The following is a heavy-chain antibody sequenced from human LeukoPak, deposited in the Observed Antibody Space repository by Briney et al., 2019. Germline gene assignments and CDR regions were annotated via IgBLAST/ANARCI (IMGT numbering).Heavy chain of an antibody. J-gene: IGHJ6*02. CDR2: ISAYNGNT. V-gene: IGHV1-18*01. Sequence: ASVNVSCKASGYTFTSYGISWVRQAPGQGLEWMGWISAYNGNTNYAQKLQGRVTMTTDTSTSTAYMELRSLRSDDTAVYYYARYCSGGSCYSGDYYYGMDVWGQGTTVTVSS. D-gene: IGHD2-15*01. CDR1: GYTFTSYG. CDR3: ARYCSGGSCYSGDYYYGMDV.